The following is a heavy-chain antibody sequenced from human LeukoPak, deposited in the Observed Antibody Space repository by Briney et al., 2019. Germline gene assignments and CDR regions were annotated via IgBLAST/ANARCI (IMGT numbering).Heavy chain of an antibody. CDR2: MNPNSGHT. V-gene: IGHV1-8*01. D-gene: IGHD3-10*01. CDR3: ATEMVRGVTWFDP. Sequence: ASVKVSCKASGYTFTSYDINWVRQATGQGLEWMGWMNPNSGHTGYAQKFQGRVTMTEDTSTDTAYMELSSLRSEDTAVYYCATEMVRGVTWFDPWGQGTLVTVSS. CDR1: GYTFTSYD. J-gene: IGHJ5*02.